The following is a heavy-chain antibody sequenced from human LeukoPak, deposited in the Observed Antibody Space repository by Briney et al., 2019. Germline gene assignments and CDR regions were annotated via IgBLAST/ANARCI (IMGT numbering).Heavy chain of an antibody. V-gene: IGHV4-39*01. J-gene: IGHJ4*01. Sequence: SETLSLTCTVSGDSISCSSYYWGWIRQPPGKGLEWIGSISYSGSTFYNPSLKSRVTISVDTSKNQFSLKLTSVTAADTAVYYCATVLNAYFVNYWGNGTLVTASS. CDR2: ISYSGST. CDR1: GDSISCSSYY. CDR3: ATVLNAYFVNY. D-gene: IGHD4-23*01.